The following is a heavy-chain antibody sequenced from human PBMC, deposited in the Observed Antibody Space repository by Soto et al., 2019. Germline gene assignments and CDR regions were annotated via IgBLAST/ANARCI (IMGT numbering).Heavy chain of an antibody. Sequence: RASVKVSCKASGYTFTGYYVHWVRQAPGHGLEWLGWIHLNSGGTNYAQSFQGRVTMTRDMSVSTVYMEMTGLSSDDTAVYYCASPCELSYSYFYFFTLDVWGQGTTVTVSS. D-gene: IGHD2-21*01. CDR2: IHLNSGGT. CDR1: GYTFTGYY. J-gene: IGHJ6*02. V-gene: IGHV1-2*02. CDR3: ASPCELSYSYFYFFTLDV.